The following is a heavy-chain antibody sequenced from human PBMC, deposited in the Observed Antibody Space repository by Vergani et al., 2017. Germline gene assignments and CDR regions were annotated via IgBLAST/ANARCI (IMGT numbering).Heavy chain of an antibody. Sequence: QVQLVQSGAEVKKPGSSVKVSCKASGGTFNNSAISWVRQAPGPGLAWMGRTIPIFGTANYAQMFQDRVKITADESTSTAYMELSSLRSEATAVYYCARDLPYYYGSGSYYDPYYFDSWGQGTLVTVSS. CDR3: ARDLPYYYGSGSYYDPYYFDS. CDR2: TIPIFGTA. D-gene: IGHD3-10*01. V-gene: IGHV1-69*13. J-gene: IGHJ4*02. CDR1: GGTFNNSA.